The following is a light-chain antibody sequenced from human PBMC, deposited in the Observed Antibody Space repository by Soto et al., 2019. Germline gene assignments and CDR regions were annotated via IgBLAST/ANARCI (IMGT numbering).Light chain of an antibody. CDR2: DVS. CDR1: SSDVGGYNY. Sequence: QSALTQPASVSGSPGQSITISCTGTSSDVGGYNYVSWYQQYSGKAPKLMIYDVSNRPSEVSNRFFGSKSGNTASLTISGLQAEDEADYYCSAYTSSSTYVFGAGTQLTVL. J-gene: IGLJ1*01. V-gene: IGLV2-14*01. CDR3: SAYTSSSTYV.